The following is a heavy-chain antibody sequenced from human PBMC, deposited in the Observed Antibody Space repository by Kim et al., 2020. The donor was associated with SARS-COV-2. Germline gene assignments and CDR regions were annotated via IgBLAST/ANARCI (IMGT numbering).Heavy chain of an antibody. Sequence: GGSLRLSCAASGFTFSSYGMHWVRQAPGKGLEWVAVISYDGSNKYYADSVKGRFTISRDNSKNTLYLQMNSLRAEDTAVYYCAKTSGYDLGRVVYYYYYGMDVWGQGTTVTVSS. CDR1: GFTFSSYG. CDR3: AKTSGYDLGRVVYYYYYGMDV. V-gene: IGHV3-30*18. CDR2: ISYDGSNK. D-gene: IGHD5-12*01. J-gene: IGHJ6*02.